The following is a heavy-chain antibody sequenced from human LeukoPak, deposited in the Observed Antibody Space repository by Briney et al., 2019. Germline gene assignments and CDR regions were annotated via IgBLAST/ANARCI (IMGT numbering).Heavy chain of an antibody. D-gene: IGHD2-2*01. J-gene: IGHJ4*02. CDR2: ISSSSSYI. CDR3: ARARAEGSTSYRSYFDY. CDR1: GLTFSSHW. V-gene: IGHV3-21*01. Sequence: KTGGSLRLSCAASGLTFSSHWMHWVRQAPGKGLEWVSSISSSSSYIYYADSVKGRFTISRDNAKNSLYLQMNSLRAEDTAVYYCARARAEGSTSYRSYFDYWGQGTLATVSS.